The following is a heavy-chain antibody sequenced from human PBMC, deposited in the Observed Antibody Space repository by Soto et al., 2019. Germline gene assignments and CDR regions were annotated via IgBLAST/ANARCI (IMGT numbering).Heavy chain of an antibody. V-gene: IGHV4-30-4*01. J-gene: IGHJ5*02. D-gene: IGHD3-3*01. CDR3: ASYDFWSGYYRENWFDP. Sequence: PSETLSLTCTVSGGSISSGDYYWSWIRQPPGKGLEWIGYIYYSGSTYYNPSLKSRVTISVDTSKNQFSLKLSSVTAADTAVYYCASYDFWSGYYRENWFDPWGQGTLVTVSS. CDR1: GGSISSGDYY. CDR2: IYYSGST.